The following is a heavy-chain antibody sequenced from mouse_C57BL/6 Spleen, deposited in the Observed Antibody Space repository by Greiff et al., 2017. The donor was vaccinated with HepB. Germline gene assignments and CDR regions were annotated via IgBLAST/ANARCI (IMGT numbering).Heavy chain of an antibody. CDR1: GYTFTSYT. Sequence: VQLQQSGAELARPGASVKMSCKASGYTFTSYTMHWVKQRPGQGLEWIGYINPSSGYTKYNQKFKDKATLTADKSSSTAYMQLSSLTSEDSAVYYCARSKPSMVTTGDYWGQGTTLTGSS. CDR3: ARSKPSMVTTGDY. V-gene: IGHV1-4*01. D-gene: IGHD2-9*01. J-gene: IGHJ2*01. CDR2: INPSSGYT.